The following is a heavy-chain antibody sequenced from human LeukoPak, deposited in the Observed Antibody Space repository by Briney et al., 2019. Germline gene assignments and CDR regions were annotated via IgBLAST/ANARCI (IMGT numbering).Heavy chain of an antibody. CDR1: GFTFSRSA. J-gene: IGHJ4*02. CDR2: ISSSGNT. Sequence: GGSLGLSCAASGFTFSRSAMTWVRQTPGKGLDWVSSISSSGNTYYADSVKGRFTISRDNSKNMLYLQMNSLRAEDMAVYYCVKGRISEDGLDFWGQGTLVTVSS. V-gene: IGHV3-23*01. D-gene: IGHD6-13*01. CDR3: VKGRISEDGLDF.